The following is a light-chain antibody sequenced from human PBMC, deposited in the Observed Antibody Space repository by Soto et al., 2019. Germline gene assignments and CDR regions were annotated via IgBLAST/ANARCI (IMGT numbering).Light chain of an antibody. CDR2: KAS. CDR3: QQYNSYST. Sequence: DIQRTQSTSTLSASVGDRVTITCRASQSISSWLAWYQQKPGKAPKLLIYKASSLESGVPSRFSGSGSGTEFTLTISSLQPDDFATYYCQQYNSYSTFG. J-gene: IGKJ2*01. V-gene: IGKV1-5*03. CDR1: QSISSW.